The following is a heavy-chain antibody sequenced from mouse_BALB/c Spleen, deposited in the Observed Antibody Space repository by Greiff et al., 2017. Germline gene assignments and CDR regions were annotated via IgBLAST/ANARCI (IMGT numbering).Heavy chain of an antibody. V-gene: IGHV5-4*02. D-gene: IGHD1-1*01. Sequence: EVKLMESGGGLVKPGGSLKLSCAASGFTFSDYYMYWVRQTPEKRLEWVATISDGGSYTYYPDSVKGRFTISRDNAKNNLYLQMSSLKSEDTAMYYCARDRAVVAPYAMDYWGQGTSVTVSS. CDR3: ARDRAVVAPYAMDY. CDR2: ISDGGSYT. J-gene: IGHJ4*01. CDR1: GFTFSDYY.